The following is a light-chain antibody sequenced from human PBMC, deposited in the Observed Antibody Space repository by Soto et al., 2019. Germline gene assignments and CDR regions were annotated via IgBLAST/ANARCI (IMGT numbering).Light chain of an antibody. J-gene: IGLJ2*01. Sequence: QSALTQPPSESGAPGQRVTISCTGSSSNIGAGYDVHWYQQLPGTAPKLLIYGNRYRPSGVPDRFSGSKSGTSASLAITGLQTEDEADYYCQSYDSSLGVVFGGGTKLTVL. CDR1: SSNIGAGYD. CDR3: QSYDSSLGVV. V-gene: IGLV1-40*01. CDR2: GNR.